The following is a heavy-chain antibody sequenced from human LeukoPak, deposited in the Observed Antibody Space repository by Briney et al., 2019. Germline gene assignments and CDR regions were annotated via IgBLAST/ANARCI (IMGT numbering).Heavy chain of an antibody. CDR1: GFTFSDYY. CDR2: ISISGSTI. Sequence: RAGGSLRLSCAASGFTFSDYYMSWIGQAPGKGREWVSYISISGSTIYYANSVKGRFTISRDNAKNSLYLQMNSLRAEDTAVYYCARDRDIVVVPAAADAFDIWGQGTMVTVSS. CDR3: ARDRDIVVVPAAADAFDI. V-gene: IGHV3-11*04. D-gene: IGHD2-2*01. J-gene: IGHJ3*02.